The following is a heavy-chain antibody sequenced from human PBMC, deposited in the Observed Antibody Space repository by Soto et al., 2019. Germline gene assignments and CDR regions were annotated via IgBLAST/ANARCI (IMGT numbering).Heavy chain of an antibody. D-gene: IGHD2-21*01. CDR1: GGSISSGGDS. CDR3: ARAQIPHWFDP. CDR2: IYHSGSA. Sequence: QLQLQESGSGLVRPSETLSLTCTVSGGSISSGGDSCSWIRQAPGKGLEWTGYIYHSGSAIYNPSLKSRVTMSADRSKNQFSLRLNSVTAADTAVYYCARAQIPHWFDPWGQGILVTVSP. V-gene: IGHV4-30-2*01. J-gene: IGHJ5*02.